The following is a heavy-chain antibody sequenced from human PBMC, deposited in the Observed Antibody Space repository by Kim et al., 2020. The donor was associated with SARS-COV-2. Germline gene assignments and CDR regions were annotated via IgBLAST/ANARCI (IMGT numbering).Heavy chain of an antibody. CDR1: GGSISSSSYY. Sequence: SETLSLTCTVSGGSISSSSYYWGWIRQPPGKGLEWIGSIYYSGSTYYNPSLKSRVTISVDTSKNQFSLKLSSVTAADTAVYYCARLGLGGIGVRYFDWLLPTPLDYWGQGTLVTVSS. D-gene: IGHD3-9*01. CDR3: ARLGLGGIGVRYFDWLLPTPLDY. V-gene: IGHV4-39*01. CDR2: IYYSGST. J-gene: IGHJ4*02.